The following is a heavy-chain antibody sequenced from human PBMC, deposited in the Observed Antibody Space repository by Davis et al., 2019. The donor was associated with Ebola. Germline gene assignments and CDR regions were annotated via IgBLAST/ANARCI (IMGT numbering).Heavy chain of an antibody. CDR1: GFYFSDFY. CDR2: ISGPSNDI. D-gene: IGHD3-10*01. CDR3: ARDATGIRGFGH. J-gene: IGHJ5*02. V-gene: IGHV3-11*01. Sequence: GESLKISCAASGFYFSDFYMSWVRQAPGKGLEWLSFISGPSNDIYYADSVEGRFTISRDNAKNTLYLQMSSLRPEDTAVYYCARDATGIRGFGHWGQGALVTVSS.